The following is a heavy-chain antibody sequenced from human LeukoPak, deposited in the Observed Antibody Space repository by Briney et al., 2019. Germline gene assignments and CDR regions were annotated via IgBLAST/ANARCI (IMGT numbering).Heavy chain of an antibody. Sequence: ASVKVSCKASGYTFTSDDIIWVRQATGQGLEWMGWMNPNSGNTGYAQKFQGRVTMTRNTSISTAYMELSSLRSEDMAVYYCASGPWGLGAFDIWGQGTMVTVSS. J-gene: IGHJ3*02. CDR2: MNPNSGNT. CDR1: GYTFTSDD. V-gene: IGHV1-8*01. D-gene: IGHD7-27*01. CDR3: ASGPWGLGAFDI.